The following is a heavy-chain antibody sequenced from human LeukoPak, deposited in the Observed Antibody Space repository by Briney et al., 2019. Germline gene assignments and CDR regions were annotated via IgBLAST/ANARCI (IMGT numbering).Heavy chain of an antibody. D-gene: IGHD2-15*01. CDR3: ARFGYVAAVDV. CDR2: INPAGSET. J-gene: IGHJ4*02. V-gene: IGHV3-7*01. CDR1: GFSFSASW. Sequence: GGSLRLSCAASGFSFSASWMTWVRQAPGTGLEWVANINPAGSETYYSISRDNAKNLVYLQMNSLRAEDTAVYHCARFGYVAAVDVWGQGTPVPVSS.